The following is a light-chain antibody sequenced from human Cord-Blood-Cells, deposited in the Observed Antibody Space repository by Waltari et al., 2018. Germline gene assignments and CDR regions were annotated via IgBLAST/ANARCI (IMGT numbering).Light chain of an antibody. CDR3: SSYTSSSTPYV. CDR2: AVS. CDR1: SSDVGGYNY. J-gene: IGLJ1*01. Sequence: QSALTQPASVSGSPGQSITIACTGTSSDVGGYNYVSWYQQHPGKAPKLMIYAVSNRPSGVSTRFSGSQSGNTASLTISGLQAEDEADYYCSSYTSSSTPYVFGTGTKVTVL. V-gene: IGLV2-14*01.